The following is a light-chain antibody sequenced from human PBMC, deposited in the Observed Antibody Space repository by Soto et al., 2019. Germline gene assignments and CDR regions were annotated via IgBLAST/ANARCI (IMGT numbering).Light chain of an antibody. CDR1: QGISNY. J-gene: IGKJ5*01. V-gene: IGKV1-27*01. Sequence: DIQLTQSPSSLSASVGDRFAITCRVSQGISNYLAWYQQKPGKVPKLLIYAASTLQSGVPSRFSGSGSGTDFTLTITSLEPEDFAVYFCHQRYNWPRVTFGQGTRLEIK. CDR3: HQRYNWPRVT. CDR2: AAS.